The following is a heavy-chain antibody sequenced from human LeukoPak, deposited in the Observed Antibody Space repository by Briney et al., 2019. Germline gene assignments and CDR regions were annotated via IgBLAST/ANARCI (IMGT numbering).Heavy chain of an antibody. D-gene: IGHD2-2*02. Sequence: SVKGRFTISRDNSKNSLDLQMNSLRAEDTAVYYCARGYCSSTSRYNDYWGQGTLVTVSS. J-gene: IGHJ4*02. V-gene: IGHV3-30*01. CDR3: ARGYCSSTSRYNDY.